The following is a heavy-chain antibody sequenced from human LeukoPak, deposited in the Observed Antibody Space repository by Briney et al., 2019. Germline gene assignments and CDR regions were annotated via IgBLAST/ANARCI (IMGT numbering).Heavy chain of an antibody. Sequence: GGSLRLSCAASGFTFSSYAMSWVRQAPGKGLEWVSAISGSGGSTYYADSVKGRFTISRDNSKNTLYLQMNSLRAEDTAVYYCAKDLVLGVVVILFDYWGQGTLVTVSS. D-gene: IGHD3-22*01. CDR3: AKDLVLGVVVILFDY. CDR2: ISGSGGST. V-gene: IGHV3-23*01. J-gene: IGHJ4*02. CDR1: GFTFSSYA.